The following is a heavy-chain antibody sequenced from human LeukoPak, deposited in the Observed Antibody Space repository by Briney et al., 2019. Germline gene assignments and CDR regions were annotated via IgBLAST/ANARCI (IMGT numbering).Heavy chain of an antibody. CDR3: ARHYRVVAMVRGLPRINWFDP. Sequence: SETLSLTCAVYGGSFSGYYWSWIRQPPGKGLEWIGEINHSGSNNYNPSLKSRVTISVDTAKNQFSLKLRSLTAADTAVYYSARHYRVVAMVRGLPRINWFDPWGQGTLVTVSS. J-gene: IGHJ5*02. CDR2: INHSGSN. CDR1: GGSFSGYY. V-gene: IGHV4-34*01. D-gene: IGHD3-10*01.